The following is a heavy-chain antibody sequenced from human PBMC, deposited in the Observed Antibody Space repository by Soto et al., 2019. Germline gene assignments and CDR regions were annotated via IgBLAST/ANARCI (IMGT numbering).Heavy chain of an antibody. V-gene: IGHV1-18*01. CDR3: ARTEGRSTRGDY. D-gene: IGHD2-8*01. J-gene: IGHJ4*02. CDR1: GYSFTTYG. CDR2: ISTYNGDT. Sequence: ASVKVSCKASGYSFTTYGVTWVRQAPGQGLEWMGWISTYNGDTRVAQQHQGRVTLTTDTSTNAAHMELRSLRSDDTAIYYCARTEGRSTRGDYWGQGTRVTVSS.